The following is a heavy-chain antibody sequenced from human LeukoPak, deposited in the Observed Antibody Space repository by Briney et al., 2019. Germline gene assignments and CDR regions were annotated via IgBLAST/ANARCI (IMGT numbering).Heavy chain of an antibody. CDR1: GGSISSYY. J-gene: IGHJ4*02. V-gene: IGHV4-59*12. CDR2: IYYSGST. CDR3: AREGGSEFDY. Sequence: SETLSLTCTVSGGSISSYYWSWIRQPPGKGLEWIGYIYYSGSTNYNPSLKSRVTISVDTSKNQFSLQLNSVTPEDTAVYYCAREGGSEFDYWGQGTLVTVSS. D-gene: IGHD3-16*01.